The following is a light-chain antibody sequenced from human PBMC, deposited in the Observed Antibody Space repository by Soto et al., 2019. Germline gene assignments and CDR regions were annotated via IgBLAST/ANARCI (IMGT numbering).Light chain of an antibody. J-gene: IGKJ1*01. CDR1: QSVSSY. CDR2: NAS. CDR3: QQRSNWPSWT. V-gene: IGKV3-11*01. Sequence: EILFTQSPATLSLSPGERATLSCRASQSVSSYLAWYQQKPGQAPRLLIYNASNMATGTPARFSGSGSGTDFTLTISSLEPEDFAVYYCQQRSNWPSWTFGQGTKVDIK.